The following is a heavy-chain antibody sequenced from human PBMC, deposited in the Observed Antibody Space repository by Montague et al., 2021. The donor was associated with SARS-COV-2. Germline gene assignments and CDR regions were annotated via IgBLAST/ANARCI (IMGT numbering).Heavy chain of an antibody. CDR1: GDSVSTNSGT. D-gene: IGHD2-15*01. CDR3: ARAERGSCGDGNCYQYFFNY. J-gene: IGHJ4*02. Sequence: CAISGDSVSTNSGTWNWVRLSPSRGLEWLGRTYYRPEWYSDYSVSVKSRISINPDTSKNQFSLRLNSVTPEDTAVYYCARAERGSCGDGNCYQYFFNYWGQGTLVTVSS. V-gene: IGHV6-1*01. CDR2: TYYRPEWYS.